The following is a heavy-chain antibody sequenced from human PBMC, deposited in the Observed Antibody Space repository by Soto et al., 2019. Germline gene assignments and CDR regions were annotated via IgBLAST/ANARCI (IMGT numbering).Heavy chain of an antibody. J-gene: IGHJ3*02. V-gene: IGHV3-23*04. Sequence: EVQLVESGGGLVQPGGSLRLSCAASGFTFRSYAMSWVRQAPGKGLEWVSGISGSGGSTYYADSVKGRFTISRDNSKNKLYLRMSSIRAEDTSIYHCARDKDEVDPDAFDICGQGKMVTLS. D-gene: IGHD2-15*01. CDR3: ARDKDEVDPDAFDI. CDR1: GFTFRSYA. CDR2: ISGSGGST.